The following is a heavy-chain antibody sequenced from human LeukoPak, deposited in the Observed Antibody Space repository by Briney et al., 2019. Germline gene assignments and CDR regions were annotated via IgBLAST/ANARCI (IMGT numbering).Heavy chain of an antibody. CDR3: AKDGYVPRGDSFDY. D-gene: IGHD5-12*01. Sequence: PGRSLRLSCAASGFTFSSYAMSWVRQAPGKGLEWVSAISGSGGSTYYADSVKGRFTISRDNSNNTLCLQINRLRAEDTAVYYCAKDGYVPRGDSFDYWGQGTLVTVSS. CDR1: GFTFSSYA. CDR2: ISGSGGST. V-gene: IGHV3-23*01. J-gene: IGHJ4*02.